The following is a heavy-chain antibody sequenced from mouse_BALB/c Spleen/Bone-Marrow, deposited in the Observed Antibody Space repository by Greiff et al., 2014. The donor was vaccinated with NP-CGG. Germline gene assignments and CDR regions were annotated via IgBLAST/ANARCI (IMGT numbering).Heavy chain of an antibody. CDR1: GFTFSSFG. CDR3: TRSGTLGAMDY. Sequence: EVQLVESGGGLVQPGGSRKLSCAASGFTFSSFGMHWVRQAPEKGLEWVACISSGSSTIYYADTMKGRFTISRDNPKNTLFLQMTSLRSEDTAMYYCTRSGTLGAMDYWGQGTSVTVSP. J-gene: IGHJ4*01. V-gene: IGHV5-17*02. CDR2: ISSGSSTI. D-gene: IGHD3-3*01.